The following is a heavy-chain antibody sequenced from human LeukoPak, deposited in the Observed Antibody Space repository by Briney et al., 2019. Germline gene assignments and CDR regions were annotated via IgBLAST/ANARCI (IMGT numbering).Heavy chain of an antibody. CDR2: IYYSGST. CDR3: ARGYSSGSWYFDL. V-gene: IGHV4-59*01. Sequence: SETLSLTCTVSGGSISSYYWSWIRQPPGKGLEWIGYIYYSGSTNYNPSLKSRVTISVDTSKNQFSLKLSSVTAADTAVYYCARGYSSGSWYFDLWGRGTLVTVSS. D-gene: IGHD6-25*01. CDR1: GGSISSYY. J-gene: IGHJ2*01.